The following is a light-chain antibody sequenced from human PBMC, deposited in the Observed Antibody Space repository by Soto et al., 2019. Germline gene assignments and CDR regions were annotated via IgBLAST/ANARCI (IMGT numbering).Light chain of an antibody. CDR3: QQYQTYST. J-gene: IGKJ5*01. CDR1: QGITNW. CDR2: AAS. Sequence: IQMTQSPSSVSASVGDSVTITCRASQGITNWLAWYQQKPGKAPKLLIYAASGLPSGVPSRFCGSGSGTEFTLTISSLQPEDFATYFCQQYQTYSTFGQRTRLEIK. V-gene: IGKV1-12*01.